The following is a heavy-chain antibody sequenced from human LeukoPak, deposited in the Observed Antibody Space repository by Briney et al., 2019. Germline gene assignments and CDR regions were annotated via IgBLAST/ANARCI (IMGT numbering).Heavy chain of an antibody. CDR2: FYHSGGT. CDR3: ARGQWLPVFDF. V-gene: IGHV4-59*01. J-gene: IGHJ4*02. Sequence: SETLSLTCSVSGGFNTHYYWSWIRQPPGKGLEWNGYFYHSGGTNYNPSLKSRVTISVDTSKNHFSLKLSSVTAADTAVYYCARGQWLPVFDFWGQGTLVTVSS. D-gene: IGHD3-22*01. CDR1: GGFNTHYY.